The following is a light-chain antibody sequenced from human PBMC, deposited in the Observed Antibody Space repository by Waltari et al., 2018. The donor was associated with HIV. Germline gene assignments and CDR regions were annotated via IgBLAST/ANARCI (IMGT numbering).Light chain of an antibody. CDR1: SSNIGTPYA. V-gene: IGLV1-40*01. J-gene: IGLJ2*01. CDR2: GST. Sequence: QSVLAQPLSVSGAPGQRVTTACTGGSSNIGTPYAGHWYQQFPGTAPKLLIYGSTNRPSGVPDRFSGSKSGTSASLAITGLQAEDEADYYCQSYDNSLGVVFGGGTKLTVL. CDR3: QSYDNSLGVV.